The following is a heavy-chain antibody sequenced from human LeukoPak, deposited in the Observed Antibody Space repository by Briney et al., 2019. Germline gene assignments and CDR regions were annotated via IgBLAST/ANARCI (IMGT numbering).Heavy chain of an antibody. J-gene: IGHJ4*02. D-gene: IGHD2-15*01. Sequence: SETLSLTCIVSGGSISSYYWSWIRQPPGKGLQWIGYIYYSGNTNYNPSLKSRVTISVDTSKNQFSLKLSSVTAADTAVYYCARGYCSGGSCYPSDYWGQGTLVTVSS. V-gene: IGHV4-59*01. CDR3: ARGYCSGGSCYPSDY. CDR2: IYYSGNT. CDR1: GGSISSYY.